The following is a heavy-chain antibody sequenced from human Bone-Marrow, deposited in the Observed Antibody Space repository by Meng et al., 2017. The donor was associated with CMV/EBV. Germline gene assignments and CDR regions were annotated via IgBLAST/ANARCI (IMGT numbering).Heavy chain of an antibody. CDR3: ARGGQLVRGGNYFDY. CDR1: GGSFSGYY. D-gene: IGHD6-13*01. Sequence: GSLRLSCAVYGGSFSGYYWSWIRQPPGKGLEWIGEINHSGSTNYNPSLKSRVTISVDTSKNQFSLKLSSVTTADTAVYYCARGGQLVRGGNYFDYWGQGTLVTVSS. J-gene: IGHJ4*02. V-gene: IGHV4-34*01. CDR2: INHSGST.